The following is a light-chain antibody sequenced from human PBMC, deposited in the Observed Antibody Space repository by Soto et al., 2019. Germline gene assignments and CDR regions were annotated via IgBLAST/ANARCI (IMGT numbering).Light chain of an antibody. J-gene: IGKJ1*01. Sequence: EIVMTQSPASLSVSPGERATLSCRASQTVTRNLAWYQQKPGQAPRLLIYGASTRATGIPARFSGSGYGTEFTLTISSLPSEDSAVYYCQQYNNWPPATFGQGTKVEIK. CDR2: GAS. CDR3: QQYNNWPPAT. CDR1: QTVTRN. V-gene: IGKV3-15*01.